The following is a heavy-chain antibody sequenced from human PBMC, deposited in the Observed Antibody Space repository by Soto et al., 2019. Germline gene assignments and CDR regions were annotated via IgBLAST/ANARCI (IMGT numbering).Heavy chain of an antibody. V-gene: IGHV4-61*01. D-gene: IGHD1-26*01. CDR1: GGSVRSSSYY. Sequence: SENLSITCTVSGGSVRSSSYYWGWIRQPPGKGLEWLGYIYSSGSTNYNPSLRGRVSMSVDTSKNQFSLKLTSVIAADTAGYYCARDSGHYWGQGTRVAVAS. CDR2: IYSSGST. CDR3: ARDSGHY. J-gene: IGHJ4*02.